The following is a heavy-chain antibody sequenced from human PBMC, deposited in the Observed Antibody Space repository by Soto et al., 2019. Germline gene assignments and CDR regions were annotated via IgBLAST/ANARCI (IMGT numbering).Heavy chain of an antibody. CDR1: GFTFSNAW. D-gene: IGHD1-26*01. CDR2: IKSKTDGGTT. J-gene: IGHJ6*02. V-gene: IGHV3-15*07. CDR3: TTFTSGSYYYYYGMDV. Sequence: GSLRLSCAASGFTFSNAWMNWVRQAPGKGLEWVGRIKSKTDGGTTDYAAPVKGRFTISRDDSKNTLYLQMNSLKTEDTAVYYCTTFTSGSYYYYYGMDVWGQGTTVTVSS.